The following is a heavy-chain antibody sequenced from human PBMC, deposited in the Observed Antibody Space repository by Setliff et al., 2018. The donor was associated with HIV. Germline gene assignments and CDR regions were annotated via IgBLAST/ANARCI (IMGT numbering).Heavy chain of an antibody. CDR1: GGSLSDHY. Sequence: SETLSLTCAVYGGSLSDHYWSWIRQPPGKGLEWIGEINHSGSTNYNPSLRSRVSISVDTSKNQFSLRLSSVTAADTAVYYCARDPSSSGWSEGLYYFDSWGRGTLVAVSS. V-gene: IGHV4-34*01. J-gene: IGHJ4*02. CDR2: INHSGST. CDR3: ARDPSSSGWSEGLYYFDS. D-gene: IGHD6-19*01.